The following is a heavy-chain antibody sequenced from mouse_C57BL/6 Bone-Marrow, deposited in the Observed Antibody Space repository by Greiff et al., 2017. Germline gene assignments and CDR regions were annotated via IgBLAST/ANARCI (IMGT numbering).Heavy chain of an antibody. CDR3: ARRRVTDWYFDV. CDR2: IHPNSGST. J-gene: IGHJ1*03. V-gene: IGHV1-64*01. CDR1: GYTFTSYW. D-gene: IGHD2-2*01. Sequence: QVQLQQPGAELVKPGASVKLSCKASGYTFTSYWMHWVKQRPGQGLEWIGMIHPNSGSTNYNEKFKSKATLTVDKSSSTAYMQLSSLTSEDSAVYYGARRRVTDWYFDVWGTGTTVTVSS.